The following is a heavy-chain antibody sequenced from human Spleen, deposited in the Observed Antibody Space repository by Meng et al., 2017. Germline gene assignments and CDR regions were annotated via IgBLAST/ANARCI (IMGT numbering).Heavy chain of an antibody. V-gene: IGHV3-74*01. CDR2: VNTDESNT. CDR3: GRDLGGFYGA. J-gene: IGHJ5*02. CDR1: GFTFSSYW. D-gene: IGHD2/OR15-2a*01. Sequence: EVQLVASGGGLVQSGESLRISCGASGFTFSSYWMPWVRQAPGKGLMWVSRVNTDESNTDYADSVRGRFTIYRDNGENTLYLQMNSLRVEDTGVYYCGRDLGGFYGAWGRGALVTVSS.